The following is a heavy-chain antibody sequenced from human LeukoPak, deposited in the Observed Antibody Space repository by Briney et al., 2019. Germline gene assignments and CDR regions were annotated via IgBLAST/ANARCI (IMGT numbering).Heavy chain of an antibody. CDR1: GYSFTDYS. CDR2: VSPNSGGT. V-gene: IGHV1-2*02. Sequence: ASVKVSCKASGYSFTDYSIHWVRQAPGQGLEWMGWVSPNSGGTDYAQEFRGRVTMTRDTSISTAYMEVSRLRSDDTAVYYCAHDGADSSSWYPDWYFDLWGRGTLVTVSS. J-gene: IGHJ2*01. D-gene: IGHD6-13*01. CDR3: AHDGADSSSWYPDWYFDL.